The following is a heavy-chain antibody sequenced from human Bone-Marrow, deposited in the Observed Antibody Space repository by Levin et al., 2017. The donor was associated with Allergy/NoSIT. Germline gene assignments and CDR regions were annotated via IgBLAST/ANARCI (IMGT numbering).Heavy chain of an antibody. CDR3: ARTFPEHDYGDDEWTGAGAFDI. D-gene: IGHD4-17*01. CDR2: VYYNGDT. CDR1: GGSVGSASYY. Sequence: PSETLSLICTVSGGSVGSASYYWSWIRQPPGKGLEWLGCVYYNGDTYYNTSLTSRVTISVDTSKNQFSLRLNSLTAADTAMYFCARTFPEHDYGDDEWTGAGAFDIWGQGTMVTVSS. V-gene: IGHV4-61*01. J-gene: IGHJ3*02.